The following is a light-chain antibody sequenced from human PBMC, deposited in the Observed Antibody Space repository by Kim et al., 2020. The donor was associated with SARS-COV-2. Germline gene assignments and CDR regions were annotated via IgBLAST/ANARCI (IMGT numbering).Light chain of an antibody. J-gene: IGKJ4*01. V-gene: IGKV3-11*01. CDR3: QQGDNWLT. CDR1: QSITNH. CDR2: DAS. Sequence: LSLSQGERATLSCRASQSITNHLAWYQQKAGQAPRLLIYDASKRATGIPGRFSGSGSGTDFTLTISSLEPEDFAVYYCQQGDNWLTFGGGTKLEI.